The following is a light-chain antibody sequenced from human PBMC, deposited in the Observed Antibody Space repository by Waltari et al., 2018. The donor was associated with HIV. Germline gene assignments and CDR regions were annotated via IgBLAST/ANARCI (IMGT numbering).Light chain of an antibody. Sequence: QSVLTQPPSVSGTPGQNVTIPCSGSSSNIGSNIVHWYQQLPGAAPKLLIYTNEQRPSGVPDRFSGSKSGTSASLAISGLQSADEADYYCAAWDDSLNGMFGGGTKLTVL. CDR1: SSNIGSNI. CDR2: TNE. V-gene: IGLV1-44*01. J-gene: IGLJ3*02. CDR3: AAWDDSLNGM.